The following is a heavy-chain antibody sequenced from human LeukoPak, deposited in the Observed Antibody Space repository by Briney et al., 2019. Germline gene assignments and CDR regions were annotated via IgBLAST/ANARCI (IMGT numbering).Heavy chain of an antibody. D-gene: IGHD3-3*01. J-gene: IGHJ6*02. Sequence: GASVKVSCKASGYTFTSYAMNWVRQAPGQGLEWMGWINTNTGNPTYAQGFTGRFVFSLDTSVSTAYLQISSLKAEDTAVYYCAREAGFGVVTILYYYGMDVWGQGTTVTVSS. CDR2: INTNTGNP. CDR1: GYTFTSYA. CDR3: AREAGFGVVTILYYYGMDV. V-gene: IGHV7-4-1*02.